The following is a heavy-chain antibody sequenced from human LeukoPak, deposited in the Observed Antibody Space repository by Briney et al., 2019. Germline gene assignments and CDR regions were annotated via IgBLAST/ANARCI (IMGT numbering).Heavy chain of an antibody. J-gene: IGHJ4*02. D-gene: IGHD6-19*01. Sequence: SETLSLTCNVSGGSISSYYWTWIRQPPGKGLEWIRYVDYSGSTNYNPSLKSRVIILVDTSKNQFSLKLTSVTAADTAMYYCARRGGSGRAFDYWGQGILVTVSS. CDR1: GGSISSYY. V-gene: IGHV4-59*08. CDR2: VDYSGST. CDR3: ARRGGSGRAFDY.